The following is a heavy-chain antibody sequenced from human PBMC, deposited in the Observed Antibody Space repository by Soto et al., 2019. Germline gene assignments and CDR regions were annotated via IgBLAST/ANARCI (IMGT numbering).Heavy chain of an antibody. V-gene: IGHV1-3*01. J-gene: IGHJ4*02. CDR1: GGTFSSYA. CDR3: ARGSQVSSGLDY. D-gene: IGHD6-19*01. Sequence: ASVKVSCKASGGTFSSYAITWVRQAPGQGLEWMGWINAGNGNTKYSQKFQGRVTITRDTSASTAYMELSSLRSEDTAVYYCARGSQVSSGLDYWGQGTLVTVST. CDR2: INAGNGNT.